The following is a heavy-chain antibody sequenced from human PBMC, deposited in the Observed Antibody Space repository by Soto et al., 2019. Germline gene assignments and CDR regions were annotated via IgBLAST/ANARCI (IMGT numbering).Heavy chain of an antibody. D-gene: IGHD6-13*01. CDR2: IIPIFGTA. V-gene: IGHV1-69*01. J-gene: IGHJ6*02. CDR1: GGTFSSYA. Sequence: QVQLVQSGAEVKKPGSSVKVSCKASGGTFSSYAISWVRQAPGQGREWMGGIIPIFGTANYAQKFQGRVLISGDESTITAYMELSSLRSEGTAVYYCARGAAPAAGPPRYYYYYGMDVWGQGTTVTVSS. CDR3: ARGAAPAAGPPRYYYYYGMDV.